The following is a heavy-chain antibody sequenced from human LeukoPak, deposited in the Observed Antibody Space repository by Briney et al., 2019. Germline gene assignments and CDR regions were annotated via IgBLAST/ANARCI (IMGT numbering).Heavy chain of an antibody. J-gene: IGHJ4*02. CDR3: ARVWATISPFDY. CDR2: ISSSSSYL. D-gene: IGHD5-24*01. CDR1: GFTFSSYS. Sequence: GGSLRLSCAASGFTFSSYSMNWVRQAPGKGLEWVSSISSSSSYLYYADSVKGRFTISRDNAKNSLYLQMNSLRAEDTAVYYCARVWATISPFDYWGQGTLVTVSS. V-gene: IGHV3-21*01.